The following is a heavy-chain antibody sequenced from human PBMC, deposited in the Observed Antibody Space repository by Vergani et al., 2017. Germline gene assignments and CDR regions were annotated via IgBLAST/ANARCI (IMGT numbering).Heavy chain of an antibody. D-gene: IGHD2-21*02. CDR2: IYYSGST. V-gene: IGHV4-39*01. J-gene: IGHJ6*02. Sequence: QLQLQESGPGLVKPSETLSLTCTVSGGSISSSIYYWGWIRQPPGKGLEWIGSIYYSGSTYYNPSLKSRVTISVDTSKNQFSLKLSSVTAADTAVYYCARHLAYCGGDCYPYYYGMDVWGQGP. CDR3: ARHLAYCGGDCYPYYYGMDV. CDR1: GGSISSSIYY.